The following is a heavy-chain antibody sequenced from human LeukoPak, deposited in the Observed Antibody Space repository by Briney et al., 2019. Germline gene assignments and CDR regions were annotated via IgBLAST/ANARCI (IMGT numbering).Heavy chain of an antibody. D-gene: IGHD5-18*01. J-gene: IGHJ5*02. Sequence: PSETLSLTCTVSGGSISSSSYYWGWIRQPPGKGLEWIGSIYYSGSTYYNPSLKSRVTISVDTSKNQFSLKLSSVTAADAAVYYCARDLNSYGLFDPWGQGTLVTVSS. CDR3: ARDLNSYGLFDP. V-gene: IGHV4-39*07. CDR1: GGSISSSSYY. CDR2: IYYSGST.